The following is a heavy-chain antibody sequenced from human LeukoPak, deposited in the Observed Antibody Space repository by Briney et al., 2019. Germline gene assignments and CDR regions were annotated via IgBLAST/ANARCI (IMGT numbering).Heavy chain of an antibody. J-gene: IGHJ6*03. V-gene: IGHV4-59*01. CDR2: IDHTGTT. CDR1: GGSITIYY. D-gene: IGHD4-11*01. CDR3: ARGRVSSSTWHSTYYYYFYMDV. Sequence: SETLSLTCTVSGGSITIYYWTWIRQPPGKGLEWIGYIDHTGTTNYNPSLNSRVTISRDTSKNHFSLQLSSVTAADTAVYFCARGRVSSSTWHSTYYYYFYMDVWGKGTTVTVSS.